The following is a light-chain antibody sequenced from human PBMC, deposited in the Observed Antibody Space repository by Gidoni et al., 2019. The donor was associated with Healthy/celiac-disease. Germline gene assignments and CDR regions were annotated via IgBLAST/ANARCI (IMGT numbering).Light chain of an antibody. V-gene: IGKV4-1*01. J-gene: IGKJ2*01. CDR2: WAS. CDR1: QSVLYSSNNKNY. Sequence: IVMTQSPDCLAVSLGERATINCKSSQSVLYSSNNKNYLAWYQQKPGQPPKLLIYWASTRESGVPDRFSGSGSGTDFTLTISSLQAEDVAVYYCQQYYSTPHTFGQGTKLEIK. CDR3: QQYYSTPHT.